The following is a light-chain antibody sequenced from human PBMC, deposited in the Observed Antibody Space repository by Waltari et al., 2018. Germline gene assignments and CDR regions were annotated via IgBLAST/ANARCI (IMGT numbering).Light chain of an antibody. CDR3: LQYNKWPALT. CDR2: GAS. V-gene: IGKV3-15*01. Sequence: IVMTQSPATLSLSQGARAALSCRASQNISTNLAWYQQKPGQAPRLLIYGASTRATGVPGRFSGSGSGIEFTLTGSSLQPEDFAVYYCLQYNKWPALTFGGGTKVEIK. J-gene: IGKJ4*01. CDR1: QNISTN.